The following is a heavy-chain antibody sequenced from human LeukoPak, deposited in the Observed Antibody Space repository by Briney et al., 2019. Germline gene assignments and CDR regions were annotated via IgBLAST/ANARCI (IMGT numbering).Heavy chain of an antibody. Sequence: ASVKVSCKASGYTFSSYYMHWVRQAPGQGLEWMGIINPRGTSTSYAQKFQGRVSMTRDTSTSTVYMELSSLRSEDTAVYYCARDLNGYSSGWFDYWGQGTLVTVSS. CDR1: GYTFSSYY. CDR2: INPRGTST. CDR3: ARDLNGYSSGWFDY. D-gene: IGHD6-19*01. J-gene: IGHJ4*02. V-gene: IGHV1-46*01.